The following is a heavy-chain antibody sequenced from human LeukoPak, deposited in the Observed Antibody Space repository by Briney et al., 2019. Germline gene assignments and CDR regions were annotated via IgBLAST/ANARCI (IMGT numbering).Heavy chain of an antibody. Sequence: GGSLRLSCAASGFTFSGYWMHWVRQAPGKGLVWVSRINSDGSSTSYADSVKGRFTISRDNAKNTLYLQMNSLRAEDTAVYYCARDGQDIVVVVAATPCGWFDPWGQGTLVTVSS. J-gene: IGHJ5*02. CDR3: ARDGQDIVVVVAATPCGWFDP. V-gene: IGHV3-74*01. CDR2: INSDGSST. CDR1: GFTFSGYW. D-gene: IGHD2-15*01.